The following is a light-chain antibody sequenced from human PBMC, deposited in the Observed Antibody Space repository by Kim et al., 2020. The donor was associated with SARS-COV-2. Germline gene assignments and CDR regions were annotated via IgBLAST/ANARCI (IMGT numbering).Light chain of an antibody. Sequence: SVKLTGTMSRGHSSDAMGWHQQQPEKGPGYLRKVNRDGSHIKGDGVPDRFSGSRSGAERYLSISSLQSEDEADYYCQTWDTGVQVFGGGTQLTVL. CDR2: VNRDGSH. J-gene: IGLJ3*02. V-gene: IGLV4-69*01. CDR1: RGHSSDA. CDR3: QTWDTGVQV.